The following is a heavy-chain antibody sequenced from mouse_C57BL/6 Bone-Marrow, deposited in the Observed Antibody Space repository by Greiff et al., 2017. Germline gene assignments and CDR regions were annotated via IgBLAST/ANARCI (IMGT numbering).Heavy chain of an antibody. D-gene: IGHD2-2*01. Sequence: VQLQQSGPELVKPGASVKISCKASGYAFSSSWMNWVKQRPGKGLEWIGRIYPGDGATNYNGKFKGKATLTADKSSSTAYMQLSSLTSEDSAVSFCARGGYDAGFAYWGQGTLVTVSA. CDR2: IYPGDGAT. CDR3: ARGGYDAGFAY. CDR1: GYAFSSSW. V-gene: IGHV1-82*01. J-gene: IGHJ3*01.